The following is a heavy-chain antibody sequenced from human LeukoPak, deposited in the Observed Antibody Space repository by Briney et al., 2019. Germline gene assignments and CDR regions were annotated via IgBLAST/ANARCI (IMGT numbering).Heavy chain of an antibody. CDR2: IYYSGST. CDR1: GGSISSGDYY. V-gene: IGHV4-30-4*01. D-gene: IGHD3-10*01. Sequence: SQTLSLTRTVSGGSISSGDYYWSWIRQPPGKGLEWIGYIYYSGSTYYNPSLKSRVTISVDTSKNQFSLKLSSVTAADTAVYYCARALAEGSGSYYTPNYYFDYWGQGTLVTVSS. J-gene: IGHJ4*02. CDR3: ARALAEGSGSYYTPNYYFDY.